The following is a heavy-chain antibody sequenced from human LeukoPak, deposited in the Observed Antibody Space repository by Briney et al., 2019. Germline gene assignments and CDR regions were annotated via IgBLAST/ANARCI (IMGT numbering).Heavy chain of an antibody. CDR3: TRVVGARYCFDP. V-gene: IGHV3-49*04. CDR2: IRSKAYGGTT. J-gene: IGHJ5*02. CDR1: GSTFGDYA. D-gene: IGHD1-26*01. Sequence: GGSLRLSCTASGSTFGDYAMSWVRQAPGKGLEWVGFIRSKAYGGTTEYAASVKGRFTISRDDSKSIAYLQMNSLKTEDTAVYYCTRVVGARYCFDPWGQGTLVTVSS.